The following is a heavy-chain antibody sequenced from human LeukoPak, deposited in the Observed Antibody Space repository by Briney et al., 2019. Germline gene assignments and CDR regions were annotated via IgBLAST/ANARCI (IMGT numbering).Heavy chain of an antibody. D-gene: IGHD6-19*01. CDR1: GFTFSSYA. CDR3: ASIYSSGWFYWYFDL. Sequence: GGSLRLSCAASGFTFSSYAMHWVRQAPGKGLEWVAVISYDGSNKYYADSVKGRFTISRDNSKNTLYLQMNSLRAEDTAVYYCASIYSSGWFYWYFDLWGRGTLVTVSS. CDR2: ISYDGSNK. J-gene: IGHJ2*01. V-gene: IGHV3-30-3*01.